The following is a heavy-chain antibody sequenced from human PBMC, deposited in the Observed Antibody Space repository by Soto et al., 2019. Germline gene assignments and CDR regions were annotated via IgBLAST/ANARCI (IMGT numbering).Heavy chain of an antibody. CDR3: VRFSILVSVRGLGAFFDS. J-gene: IGHJ4*02. V-gene: IGHV3-7*03. CDR1: GFTFSNYW. Sequence: EVQLVESWGGLVQPGGSLRLSCAASGFTFSNYWMSWVRQVPGKGLAWVSNIKEDGSDKYYVDSVKGRFTISRDNAKNSMHLHMDSRRDEDTAVYYCVRFSILVSVRGLGAFFDSRGQGTPVTVSS. D-gene: IGHD3-16*01. CDR2: IKEDGSDK.